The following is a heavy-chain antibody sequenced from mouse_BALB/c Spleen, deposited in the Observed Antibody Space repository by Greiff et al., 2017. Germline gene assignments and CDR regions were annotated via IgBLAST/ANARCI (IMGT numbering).Heavy chain of an antibody. CDR2: ISYSGST. Sequence: DVQLVESGPGLVKPSQSLSLTCTVTGYSITSDYAWNWIRQFPGNKLEWMGYISYSGSTSYNPSLKSRLSITRDTSKNQFFLQLNSVTTEDTATYYCARGDLMITTGYYAMDYWGQGTSVTVSS. CDR1: GYSITSDYA. J-gene: IGHJ4*01. V-gene: IGHV3-2*02. D-gene: IGHD2-4*01. CDR3: ARGDLMITTGYYAMDY.